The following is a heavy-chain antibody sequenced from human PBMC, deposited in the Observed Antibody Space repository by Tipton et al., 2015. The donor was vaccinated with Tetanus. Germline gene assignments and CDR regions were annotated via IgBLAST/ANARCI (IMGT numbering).Heavy chain of an antibody. CDR2: IYYSGTT. CDR3: VRSSPIRVADKWGVDWFDP. J-gene: IGHJ5*02. V-gene: IGHV4-61*01. CDR1: GGSVRSTNSY. Sequence: TLSLTCTVSGGSVRSTNSYWSWLRQPPGKGLEWIGYIYYSGTTKYNPSLKGRVTMSVDTSKNQFSPRLNSVTAADTAMYYCVRSSPIRVADKWGVDWFDPWGQGTLVTVSS. D-gene: IGHD6-19*01.